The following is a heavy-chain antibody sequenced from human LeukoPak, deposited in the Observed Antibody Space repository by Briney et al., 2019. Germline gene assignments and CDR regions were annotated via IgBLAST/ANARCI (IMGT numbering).Heavy chain of an antibody. CDR3: ARDGYSSSWSPGDWFDP. J-gene: IGHJ5*02. V-gene: IGHV3-74*01. CDR1: GFTFSSYA. CDR2: INSDGSST. Sequence: GGSLRLSCAASGFTFSSYAMSWVRQAPGKGLVWVSRINSDGSSTSYADSVKGRFTISRDNAKNTLYLQMNSLRAEDTAVYNCARDGYSSSWSPGDWFDPWGQGTLVTVSS. D-gene: IGHD6-13*01.